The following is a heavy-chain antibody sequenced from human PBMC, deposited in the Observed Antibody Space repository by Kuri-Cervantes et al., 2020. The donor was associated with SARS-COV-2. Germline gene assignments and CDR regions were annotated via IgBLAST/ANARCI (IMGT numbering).Heavy chain of an antibody. CDR2: ISSSGSTV. V-gene: IGHV3-11*01. CDR1: GFTFSDYY. J-gene: IGHJ3*02. D-gene: IGHD4-23*01. Sequence: GESLKISCAASGFTFSDYYMSWIRQAPGKGLEWVSYISSSGSTVYYADSVKGRFTISRDNAKNSLYLQMNSLRAEDTAVYYCARDVTVADAFDIWGQGTMVTVSS. CDR3: ARDVTVADAFDI.